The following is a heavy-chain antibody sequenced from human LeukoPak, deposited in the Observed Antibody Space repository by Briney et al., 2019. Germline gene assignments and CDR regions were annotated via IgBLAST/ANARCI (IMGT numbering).Heavy chain of an antibody. J-gene: IGHJ4*02. CDR3: AKGLRSEPRGGFDY. V-gene: IGHV3-21*04. D-gene: IGHD4-17*01. Sequence: GGSLRLSCAASGFTFSSYSMNWVRQAPGKGLEWVSSISSSSSYIYYADSVKGRFTISRDNSKNTLYLQMNSLRAEDTAVYYCAKGLRSEPRGGFDYWGQGTLVTVSS. CDR2: ISSSSSYI. CDR1: GFTFSSYS.